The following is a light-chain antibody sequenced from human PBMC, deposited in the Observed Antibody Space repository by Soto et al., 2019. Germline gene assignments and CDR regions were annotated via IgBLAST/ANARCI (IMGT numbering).Light chain of an antibody. CDR3: QQSYGTPWT. J-gene: IGKJ1*01. Sequence: DIQMTQSPSSLSASVGDRVTVTCRASQSITTYLNWYQQKPGKAPKLLIYAASSLQSGFPSRFSGSGSGTDFTLTITSLQPEDFATYICQQSYGTPWTFGQGTKVEIK. CDR1: QSITTY. CDR2: AAS. V-gene: IGKV1-39*01.